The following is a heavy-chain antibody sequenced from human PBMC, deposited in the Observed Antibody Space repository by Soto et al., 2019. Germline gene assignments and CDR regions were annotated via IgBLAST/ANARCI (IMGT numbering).Heavy chain of an antibody. CDR2: TYYSGST. CDR3: ARGRNWFDP. V-gene: IGHV4-39*01. J-gene: IGHJ5*02. Sequence: TSETLSLTCTVSGGSISSSSYYWGWIRQPPGKGLEWIGSTYYSGSTYYNPSLKSRVTISVDTSKNQFSLKLSSVTAADTAVYYCARGRNWFDPWGQGTLVTVSS. CDR1: GGSISSSSYY.